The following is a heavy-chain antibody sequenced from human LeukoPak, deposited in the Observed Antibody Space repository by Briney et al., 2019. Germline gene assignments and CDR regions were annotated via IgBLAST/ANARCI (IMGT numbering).Heavy chain of an antibody. V-gene: IGHV3-74*01. D-gene: IGHD4-17*01. J-gene: IGHJ5*02. CDR2: INTDGSST. CDR3: AREVSGDPWYNWFDP. Sequence: GGSLRLSCAASGFTFSSYWMHWVRQAPGKGLAWVSRINTDGSSTRYADSVKGQFTISRDNAKNTLYLQMNSLRADDTAVYYCAREVSGDPWYNWFDPWGQGTLVTVSS. CDR1: GFTFSSYW.